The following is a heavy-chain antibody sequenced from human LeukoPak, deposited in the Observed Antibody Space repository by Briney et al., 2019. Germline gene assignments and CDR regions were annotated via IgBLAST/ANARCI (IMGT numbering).Heavy chain of an antibody. CDR3: ARDNRITIFGVVIMFDY. CDR1: GFTFSTYT. CDR2: ISDNGGRT. J-gene: IGHJ4*02. Sequence: PGGSLRLSCAASGFTFSTYTMAWVRQAPGGGLEWVSGISDNGGRTYYADSVKGRFTISRDNAKNSLYLQMNSLRDEDTAVYYCARDNRITIFGVVIMFDYWGQGTLVTVSS. V-gene: IGHV3-23*01. D-gene: IGHD3-3*01.